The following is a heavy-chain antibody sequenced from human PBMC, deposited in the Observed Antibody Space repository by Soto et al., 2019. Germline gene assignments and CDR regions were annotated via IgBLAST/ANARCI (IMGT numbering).Heavy chain of an antibody. CDR2: LYRDGYT. CDR3: ARDGMSDSPLEY. V-gene: IGHV3-53*01. Sequence: EVQLVESGGGLILPGGSLRLSCAASGFTVSGYDMRWVRQAPGKGLEWVSLLYRDGYTYYADSVKGRFTISRDDSKNTLLLKMTSLRAHDTAVYYCARDGMSDSPLEYWGQGTLITVSS. J-gene: IGHJ4*02. CDR1: GFTVSGYD. D-gene: IGHD2-21*01.